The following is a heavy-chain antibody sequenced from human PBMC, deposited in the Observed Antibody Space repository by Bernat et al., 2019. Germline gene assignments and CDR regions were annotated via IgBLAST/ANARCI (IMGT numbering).Heavy chain of an antibody. CDR2: THYSWSA. Sequence: QLQLQESGPGLVKPSETLSLTCTVSGGSISSNSHYWGWIRQPPGKGLEWIGTTHYSWSAYYNPSLKSRVTISADASENQLSLKLNSVSAADTAVYYCARKDSGGNGCFGPWGQGTLVTVSS. CDR1: GGSISSNSHY. CDR3: ARKDSGGNGCFGP. D-gene: IGHD4-23*01. J-gene: IGHJ5*02. V-gene: IGHV4-39*01.